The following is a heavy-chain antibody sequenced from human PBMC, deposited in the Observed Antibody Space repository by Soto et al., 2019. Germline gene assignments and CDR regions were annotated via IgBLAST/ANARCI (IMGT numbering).Heavy chain of an antibody. D-gene: IGHD2-21*01. V-gene: IGHV3-23*01. CDR3: ARDWSFDY. Sequence: GVLILSCAASGLTFGSYSMSWVRKAAGKGLEWVSGMSSIGGSIYNADSVKGRFTISRDNSKNTLYLQMNSLRAEDTAVYYCARDWSFDYWGQGALVTVSS. CDR2: MSSIGGSI. J-gene: IGHJ4*02. CDR1: GLTFGSYS.